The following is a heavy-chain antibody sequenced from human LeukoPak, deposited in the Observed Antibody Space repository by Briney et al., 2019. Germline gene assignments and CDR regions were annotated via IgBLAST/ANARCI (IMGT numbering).Heavy chain of an antibody. CDR3: AKDAQPRSRWFDP. V-gene: IGHV3-7*03. CDR1: GFIFKDYW. J-gene: IGHJ5*02. Sequence: GGSLRLSCAASGFIFKDYWMIWVRKAPGKGLEWVANIKQDGSEKYYVDSVKGRFTISRDNAKNSLYLQMNTLRAEDTAMYYCAKDAQPRSRWFDPWGQGTLVTVSS. D-gene: IGHD3-16*01. CDR2: IKQDGSEK.